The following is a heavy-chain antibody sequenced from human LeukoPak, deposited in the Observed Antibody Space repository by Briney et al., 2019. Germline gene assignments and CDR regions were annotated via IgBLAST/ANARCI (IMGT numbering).Heavy chain of an antibody. CDR1: GFTFSTYW. V-gene: IGHV3-74*01. CDR3: ARASPPQYTNYFGY. J-gene: IGHJ4*02. CDR2: INTDGNST. Sequence: GGSLRLSCAASGFTFSTYWMHWVRQAPGRGLVWVSQINTDGNSTTYADSVKGRFTISRDNSKNTLYLQMNSLRADDTAVYYCARASPPQYTNYFGYWGQGTLVTVSS. D-gene: IGHD6-6*01.